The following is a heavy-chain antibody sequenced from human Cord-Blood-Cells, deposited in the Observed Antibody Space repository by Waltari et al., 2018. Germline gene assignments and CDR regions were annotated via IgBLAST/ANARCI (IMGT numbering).Heavy chain of an antibody. CDR3: AKDSSMVRGAYY. V-gene: IGHV3-23*01. CDR2: ISGSGGST. J-gene: IGHJ4*02. Sequence: EVQLLASGGGLVQPGGSLRLSCASSGFTFSSYALRWVRQAPGKGLEWVSAISGSGGSTYYADSVKGRFTISRDNSKNTLYLQMNSLRAEDTAVYYCAKDSSMVRGAYYWGQGTLVTVSS. D-gene: IGHD3-10*01. CDR1: GFTFSSYA.